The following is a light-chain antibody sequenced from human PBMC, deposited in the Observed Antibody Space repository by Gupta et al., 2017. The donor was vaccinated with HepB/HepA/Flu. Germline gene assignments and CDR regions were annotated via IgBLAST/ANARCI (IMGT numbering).Light chain of an antibody. Sequence: QSVLTQPPSASGTPGQRVTISCSGSSSNIGSYTVNWYQQVPGMAPKLLMYDNNQRPSGVHDRFSGSKSGTSASLAISGLQSGDESDYYCAAWDDSLNGWVFGGGTKLTVL. V-gene: IGLV1-44*01. CDR2: DNN. CDR1: SSNIGSYT. CDR3: AAWDDSLNGWV. J-gene: IGLJ3*02.